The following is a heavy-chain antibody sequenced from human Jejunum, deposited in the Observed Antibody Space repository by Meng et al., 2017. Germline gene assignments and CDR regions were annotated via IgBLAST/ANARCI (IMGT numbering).Heavy chain of an antibody. J-gene: IGHJ5*01. CDR2: IYSSGST. Sequence: SETLSLTCTVSGGSISSLYYYWGWIRQPPGKGLEWIGRIYSSGSTDYNPSLKSRVTMSIDTSKNQFSLKLTSVTAADSAVYYCARDGGAVRGLPLCDSWGQGTLVTVSS. CDR1: GGSISSLYYY. CDR3: ARDGGAVRGLPLCDS. D-gene: IGHD3-10*01. V-gene: IGHV4-39*07.